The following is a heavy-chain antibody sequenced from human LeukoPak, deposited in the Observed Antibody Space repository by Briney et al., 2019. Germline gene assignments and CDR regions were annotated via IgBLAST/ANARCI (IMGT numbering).Heavy chain of an antibody. J-gene: IGHJ4*02. D-gene: IGHD5/OR15-5a*01. V-gene: IGHV4-59*08. CDR3: ARLPSTRTLDFDH. CDR2: IYYSGST. CDR1: GGSTNSYY. Sequence: SETLSLTSTVSGGSTNSYYWSWIRQPPGKVLEWIGSIYYSGSTDYNPSLKSRATISVDTSRNQFSVKLSSVTAADTAVYYCARLPSTRTLDFDHWGQGTLVTVSS.